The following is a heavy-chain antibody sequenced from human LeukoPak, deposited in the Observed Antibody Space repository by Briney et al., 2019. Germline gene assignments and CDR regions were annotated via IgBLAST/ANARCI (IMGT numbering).Heavy chain of an antibody. V-gene: IGHV4-38-2*02. D-gene: IGHD3-3*01. CDR3: ARDSNYDFWSGYYTGTY. CDR2: IYHSGST. Sequence: SETLSLTCTVSGYSISSGYYWGWIRQPPGKGLEWIGSIYHSGSTYYNPSLKSRVTISVDTSKNQFSLKLSSVTAADTAVYYCARDSNYDFWSGYYTGTYWGQGTLVTVSS. CDR1: GYSISSGYY. J-gene: IGHJ4*02.